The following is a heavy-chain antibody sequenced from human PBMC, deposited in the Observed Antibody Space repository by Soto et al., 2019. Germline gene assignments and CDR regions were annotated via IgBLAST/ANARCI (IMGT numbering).Heavy chain of an antibody. CDR1: GFTFTSSA. J-gene: IGHJ6*02. CDR2: IVVGSGDT. V-gene: IGHV1-58*01. Sequence: SVKVSCKASGFTFTSSAVQWVRQTRGQTLEWLGWIVVGSGDTKYTQNFQERLTITRDMSAGTVYMELSSLSSDDTAVYYCAAGKTSGTYLYYYYYGMDVWGQGTTVTGSS. D-gene: IGHD1-26*01. CDR3: AAGKTSGTYLYYYYYGMDV.